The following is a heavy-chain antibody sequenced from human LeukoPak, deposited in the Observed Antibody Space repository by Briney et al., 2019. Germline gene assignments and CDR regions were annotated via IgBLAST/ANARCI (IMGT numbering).Heavy chain of an antibody. V-gene: IGHV1-2*02. J-gene: IGHJ5*02. Sequence: ASVKVSCKASGYTFTGYYMHWVRQAPGQGLEWMGWINPNSGGTNYAQKFQGRVTMTRDTSISTASVDLSWQRPDDRAVYFCARGRAPRRNTFGGPRRLFDPWGQGTLVSVFS. D-gene: IGHD3-16*01. CDR3: ARGRAPRRNTFGGPRRLFDP. CDR1: GYTFTGYY. CDR2: INPNSGGT.